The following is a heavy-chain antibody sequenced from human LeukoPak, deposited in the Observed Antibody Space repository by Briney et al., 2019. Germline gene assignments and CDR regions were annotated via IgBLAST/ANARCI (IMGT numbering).Heavy chain of an antibody. CDR1: GFTFSSYA. V-gene: IGHV3-23*01. CDR3: AKAGQYSSGWPGWGRPDAFDI. CDR2: ISGSGGST. D-gene: IGHD6-19*01. J-gene: IGHJ3*02. Sequence: PGGSLRLSCAASGFTFSSYAMSWVRQAPGKGLEWVSAISGSGGSTYYADSVKGRFTISRDNSKNTLYLQMNSLRAEDTAVYYCAKAGQYSSGWPGWGRPDAFDIWGQGTMVTVSS.